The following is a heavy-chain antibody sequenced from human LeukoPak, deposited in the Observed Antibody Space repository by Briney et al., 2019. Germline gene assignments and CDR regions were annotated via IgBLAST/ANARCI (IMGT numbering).Heavy chain of an antibody. CDR1: GFTFSSYG. D-gene: IGHD6-25*01. Sequence: GGSLRLSCAASGFTFSSYGMHWVRQAPGKGLEWVAFIRYDGSNKYYADSVKGRFTISRDNSKNTLYLQMNSLRAEDTAVYYCAKDKRAVLAFDIWGQGTMVTVSS. CDR3: AKDKRAVLAFDI. CDR2: IRYDGSNK. V-gene: IGHV3-30*02. J-gene: IGHJ3*02.